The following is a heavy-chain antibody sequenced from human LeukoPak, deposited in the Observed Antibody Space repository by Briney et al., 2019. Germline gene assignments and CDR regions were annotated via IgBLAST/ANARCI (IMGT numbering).Heavy chain of an antibody. CDR1: GGSFSGYY. CDR3: ARGGYCSSTSCHVDY. J-gene: IGHJ4*02. V-gene: IGHV4-34*01. D-gene: IGHD2-2*01. Sequence: SETLSLTCAVYGGSFSGYYWSWIRQPPGKGLEWIGEVNHSGSSNYNPSLKSRVTISVDTSKNQFSLKLSSVTAADTAVYYCARGGYCSSTSCHVDYWGQGTLVNVSS. CDR2: VNHSGSS.